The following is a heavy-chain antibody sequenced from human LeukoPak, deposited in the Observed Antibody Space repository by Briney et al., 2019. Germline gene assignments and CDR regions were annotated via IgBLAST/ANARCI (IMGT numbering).Heavy chain of an antibody. CDR2: IIPILGIA. Sequence: GASVKVSCKASGYTFTGYYMHWVRQAPGQGLEWMGRIIPILGIANYAQKFQGRVTITADKSTSTAYMELSSLRSEDTAVYYCAVRIAAQPSRYYYYGMDVWGQGTTVTVSS. D-gene: IGHD6-6*01. V-gene: IGHV1-69*02. J-gene: IGHJ6*02. CDR3: AVRIAAQPSRYYYYGMDV. CDR1: GYTFTGYY.